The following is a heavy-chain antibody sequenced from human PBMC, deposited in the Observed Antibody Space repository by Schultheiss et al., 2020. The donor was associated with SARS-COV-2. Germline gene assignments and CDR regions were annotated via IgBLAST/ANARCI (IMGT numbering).Heavy chain of an antibody. J-gene: IGHJ5*02. Sequence: SETLSLTCAVYGGSFSGYYWSWIRQPPGKGLEWIGEINHSGSTYYNPSLKSRVTISVDTSKNQFSLKLSSVTAADTAVYYCARGRVTSLGHNWFDPWGQGTLVTVSS. CDR2: INHSGST. V-gene: IGHV4-34*01. CDR1: GGSFSGYY. CDR3: ARGRVTSLGHNWFDP. D-gene: IGHD2-2*01.